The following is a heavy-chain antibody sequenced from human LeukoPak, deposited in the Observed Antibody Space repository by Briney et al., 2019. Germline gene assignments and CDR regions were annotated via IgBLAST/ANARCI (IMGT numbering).Heavy chain of an antibody. CDR3: ARELGYCSGGSCYSTDAFDI. CDR1: GFTFSNYG. CDR2: ISGSGGST. J-gene: IGHJ3*02. D-gene: IGHD2-15*01. V-gene: IGHV3-23*01. Sequence: GGSLRLSCAASGFTFSNYGMSWVRQAPGKGLEWVSSISGSGGSTHYADSVKGRFTISRDNSKNTLYLQMNSLRAEDTAVYYCARELGYCSGGSCYSTDAFDIWGQGTMVTVSS.